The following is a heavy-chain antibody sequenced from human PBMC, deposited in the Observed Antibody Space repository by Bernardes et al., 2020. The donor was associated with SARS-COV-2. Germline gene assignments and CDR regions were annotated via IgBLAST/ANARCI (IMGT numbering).Heavy chain of an antibody. CDR2: INPNSGGT. J-gene: IGHJ6*02. Sequence: NLSCKASGYTFTGYYLHWVRQAPGQGLEWMGWINPNSGGTNYAQKFQGWVTMTRDTSISTAYMELSRLRSDDTAVYYCARAGGNYRLYYYGMDVWGQGTTVTVSS. CDR3: ARAGGNYRLYYYGMDV. CDR1: GYTFTGYY. D-gene: IGHD3-16*02. V-gene: IGHV1-2*04.